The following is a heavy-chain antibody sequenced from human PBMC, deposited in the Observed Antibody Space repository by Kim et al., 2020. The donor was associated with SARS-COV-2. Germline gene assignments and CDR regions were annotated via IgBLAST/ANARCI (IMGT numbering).Heavy chain of an antibody. CDR3: ARDPRWLRTRNSSYYYYGMDV. V-gene: IGHV1-18*01. CDR2: ISAYNGNT. J-gene: IGHJ6*02. D-gene: IGHD5-12*01. CDR1: GYTFTSYG. Sequence: ASVKVSCKASGYTFTSYGISWVRQAPGQGLEWMGWISAYNGNTNYAQKLQGRVTMTTDTSTSTAYMELRSLRSDDTAVYYCARDPRWLRTRNSSYYYYGMDVWGQGTTVTVSS.